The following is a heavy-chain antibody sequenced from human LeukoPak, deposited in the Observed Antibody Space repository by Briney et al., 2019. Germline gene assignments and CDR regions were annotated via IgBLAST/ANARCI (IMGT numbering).Heavy chain of an antibody. D-gene: IGHD2-2*01. CDR1: GGSLSSHF. J-gene: IGHJ4*02. Sequence: PSETLSLTCTVSGGSLSSHFWIWIRQSPGKGLELIGHIYYTGTTYYNPSLNSRVTFSLDTSRSEFSLNLTSVTAADTAVYYCARFSSGCSSATCYLSYWGQGALVTVSS. V-gene: IGHV4-59*11. CDR3: ARFSSGCSSATCYLSY. CDR2: IYYTGTT.